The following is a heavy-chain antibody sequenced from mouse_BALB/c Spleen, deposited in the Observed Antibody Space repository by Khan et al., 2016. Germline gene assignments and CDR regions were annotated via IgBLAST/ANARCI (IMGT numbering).Heavy chain of an antibody. CDR1: GYSITSDYA. CDR3: ATTVVAPQFAY. V-gene: IGHV3-2*02. Sequence: EVQLQESGPGLVKPSQSLSLTCTVTGYSITSDYAWNWIRQFPGNKLEWMGYISYSGSTSYNPSLKSRISITRDTSKNQFFLQLNAVTTEDTATXYSATTVVAPQFAYWGQGTLVTVSA. CDR2: ISYSGST. J-gene: IGHJ3*01. D-gene: IGHD1-1*01.